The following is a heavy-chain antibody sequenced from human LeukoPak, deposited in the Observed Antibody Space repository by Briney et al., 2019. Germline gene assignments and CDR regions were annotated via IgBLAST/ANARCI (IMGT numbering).Heavy chain of an antibody. J-gene: IGHJ1*01. CDR3: ARVAAAAGTWYFQH. CDR2: IYYSGST. Sequence: SETLSLTCTVSGGSISSYYWSWIRQPPGKGLEWIGYIYYSGSTNYNPSLKSRVTISVDTSKNQFSLKLSSVTAADTAVYYCARVAAAAGTWYFQHWGQGTLVTVSS. V-gene: IGHV4-59*01. D-gene: IGHD6-13*01. CDR1: GGSISSYY.